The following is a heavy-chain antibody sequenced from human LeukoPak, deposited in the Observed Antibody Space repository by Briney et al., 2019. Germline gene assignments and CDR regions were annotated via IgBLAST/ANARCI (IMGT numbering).Heavy chain of an antibody. Sequence: GGSLRLSCAASGFTFSSYAMHWVRQAPGKGLEWVAVISYDGSNKYYADSVKGRFTISRDNSKNTLYLQMNSLRAEDTAVYYCARDSYSSSWYSFDYWGQGTLVTVPS. CDR2: ISYDGSNK. D-gene: IGHD6-13*01. V-gene: IGHV3-30-3*01. CDR3: ARDSYSSSWYSFDY. CDR1: GFTFSSYA. J-gene: IGHJ4*02.